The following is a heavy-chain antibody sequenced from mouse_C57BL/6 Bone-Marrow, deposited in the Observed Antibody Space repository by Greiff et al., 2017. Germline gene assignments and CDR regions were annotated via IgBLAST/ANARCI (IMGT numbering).Heavy chain of an antibody. CDR2: IYPGDGDT. J-gene: IGHJ4*01. D-gene: IGHD1-1*02. V-gene: IGHV1-82*01. CDR3: ARRVYGYAMDY. CDR1: GYAFSSSW. Sequence: QVQLQQSGPELVKPGASVKISCKASGYAFSSSWMNWVKQRPGKGLEWIGRIYPGDGDTNYNGKFKGKATLTADKSSSTAYMQLSSLTSEDSAVYFCARRVYGYAMDYWGQGTSGTVSS.